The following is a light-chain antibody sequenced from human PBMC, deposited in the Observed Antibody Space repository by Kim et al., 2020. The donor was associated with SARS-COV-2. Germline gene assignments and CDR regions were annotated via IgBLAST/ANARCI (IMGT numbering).Light chain of an antibody. V-gene: IGKV1-39*01. CDR2: AAS. J-gene: IGKJ1*01. Sequence: ASVAERVTITCRASQSISSYLTWYQQKPGKAPKLLIYAASSLQSGVPSRFSGSGSGTDFTLTISSLQPEDFATYYCQQSYSTPVTFGQGTKVDIK. CDR3: QQSYSTPVT. CDR1: QSISSY.